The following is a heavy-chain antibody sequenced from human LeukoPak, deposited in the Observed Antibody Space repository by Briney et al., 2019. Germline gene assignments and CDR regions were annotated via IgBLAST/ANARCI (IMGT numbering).Heavy chain of an antibody. CDR1: GFTVSSNY. CDR2: IYSGGST. V-gene: IGHV3-66*01. CDR3: ARGPLWELPVDY. D-gene: IGHD1-26*01. J-gene: IGHJ4*02. Sequence: GGSLRLSCAASGFTVSSNYMSWVRQAPGKGLEWVSVIYSGGSTYYADSVKGRFTISRDNSKNTLYLQMNSLRAEDTAVYYCARGPLWELPVDYWGQGTLVTVSS.